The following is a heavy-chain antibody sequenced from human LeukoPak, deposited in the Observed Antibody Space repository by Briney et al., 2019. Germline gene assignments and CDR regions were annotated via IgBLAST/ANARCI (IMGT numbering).Heavy chain of an antibody. D-gene: IGHD7-27*01. Sequence: RPGGSLRLSCAASGFTFYAFGMTWVRQTPGKGLEWVSAIRGDAGSTGYADSVKGRFTISRDNAKNSLYLQMNSLRVEDTALYYCARVWAWGSGNYFDNWGQGTLVTVSS. V-gene: IGHV3-20*04. CDR3: ARVWAWGSGNYFDN. J-gene: IGHJ4*02. CDR1: GFTFYAFG. CDR2: IRGDAGST.